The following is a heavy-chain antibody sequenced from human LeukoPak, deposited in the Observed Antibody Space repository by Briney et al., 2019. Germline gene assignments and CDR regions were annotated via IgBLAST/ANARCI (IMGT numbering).Heavy chain of an antibody. D-gene: IGHD6-13*01. CDR1: GYSFTSYW. V-gene: IGHV5-51*01. J-gene: IGHJ3*02. CDR2: IYPGDSNT. CDR3: ARESYIAATGNGAFDI. Sequence: GESLEISCKGSGYSFTSYWIGWVRQMPGKGLEWMGIIYPGDSNTRYSPSFQGQVTISADKSISTAYLQWSSLKASDTAMYYCARESYIAATGNGAFDIWGQGKMVTVSS.